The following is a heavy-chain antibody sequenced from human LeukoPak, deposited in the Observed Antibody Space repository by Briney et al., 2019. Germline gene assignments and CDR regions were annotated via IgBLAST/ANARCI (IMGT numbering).Heavy chain of an antibody. Sequence: GGSLRLSCAASGFTVSSNYMSWVRQAPGKGLEWVSAISGSGGSTYYADSVKGRFTISRDNSKNTLYLQMNSLRAEDTAVYYCAKPLTMIVVVITIFDYWGQGTLVTVPS. CDR1: GFTVSSNY. CDR3: AKPLTMIVVVITIFDY. V-gene: IGHV3-23*01. D-gene: IGHD3-22*01. CDR2: ISGSGGST. J-gene: IGHJ4*02.